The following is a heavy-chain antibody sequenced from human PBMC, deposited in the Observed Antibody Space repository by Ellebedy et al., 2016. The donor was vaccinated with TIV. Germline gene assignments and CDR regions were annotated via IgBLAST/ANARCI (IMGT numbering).Heavy chain of an antibody. CDR3: ARVSLGGLRSREYYFDY. D-gene: IGHD5-12*01. J-gene: IGHJ4*02. V-gene: IGHV5-51*01. CDR1: GYSFTSYW. CDR2: IYPGDSDT. Sequence: GESLKISCKGSGYSFTSYWIGWVSQMPGKGLEWMGIIYPGDSDTRYSPSFQGQVTISADKSISTAYLQWSSLKASDTAMYYCARVSLGGLRSREYYFDYWGQGTLVTVSS.